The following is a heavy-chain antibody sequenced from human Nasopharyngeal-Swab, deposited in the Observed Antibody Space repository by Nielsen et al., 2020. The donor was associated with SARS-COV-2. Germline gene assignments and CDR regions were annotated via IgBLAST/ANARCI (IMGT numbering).Heavy chain of an antibody. D-gene: IGHD5-12*01. V-gene: IGHV3-23*01. J-gene: IGHJ6*02. CDR3: AKDRDSGDDSDDYYHYYGMDV. CDR2: ISGSDYTT. Sequence: GESLKLSCAASGFTFRSYAISWVRQAPGKGLEWVSVISGSDYTTYYADSVKGRFTISRDNSKNTVNLQMNSLRAEDTAIYYCAKDRDSGDDSDDYYHYYGMDVWGQGTTVTVSS. CDR1: GFTFRSYA.